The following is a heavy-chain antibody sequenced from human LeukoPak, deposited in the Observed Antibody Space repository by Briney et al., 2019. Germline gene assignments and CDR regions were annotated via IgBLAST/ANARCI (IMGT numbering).Heavy chain of an antibody. CDR1: GGTFSSYA. V-gene: IGHV1-69*01. Sequence: SVKVSCKASGGTFSSYAISWVRQAPGQGLEWMGGIIPIFGTANYAQKFQGRATITADESTSTAYMELSSLRSEDTAVYYCARGSYYDFWSGYYTPRLYYYYYMDVWGKGTTVTVSS. J-gene: IGHJ6*03. CDR3: ARGSYYDFWSGYYTPRLYYYYYMDV. D-gene: IGHD3-3*01. CDR2: IIPIFGTA.